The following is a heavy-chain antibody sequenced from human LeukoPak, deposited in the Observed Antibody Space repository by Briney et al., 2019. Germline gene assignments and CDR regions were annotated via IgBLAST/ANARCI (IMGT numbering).Heavy chain of an antibody. V-gene: IGHV4-38-2*02. CDR1: GYSISSGYY. J-gene: IGHJ4*02. CDR3: ARVPLTYTAMVFSPFDY. CDR2: IYHSGST. D-gene: IGHD5-18*01. Sequence: SETLSLTCTVSGYSISSGYYWGWIRQPPGKGLEWIGSIYHSGSTYYNPSLKSRVTISVDTSKNQFSLKLSSVTAADTAVYYCARVPLTYTAMVFSPFDYWGQGTLVTVSS.